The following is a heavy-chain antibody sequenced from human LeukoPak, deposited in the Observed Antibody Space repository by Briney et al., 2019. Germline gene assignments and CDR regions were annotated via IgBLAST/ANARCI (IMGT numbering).Heavy chain of an antibody. D-gene: IGHD6-19*01. CDR3: ASSKTNGDSSGWYAWFDP. V-gene: IGHV4-59*01. J-gene: IGHJ5*02. Sequence: SETLSLTCTVSGGSISSYYWSWIRQPPGKGLDWIGYIYYSGSTKYNPSLKSRVSISVDTSKNQISLKLSSATAADTAVYYCASSKTNGDSSGWYAWFDPWGQGTLVTVSS. CDR1: GGSISSYY. CDR2: IYYSGST.